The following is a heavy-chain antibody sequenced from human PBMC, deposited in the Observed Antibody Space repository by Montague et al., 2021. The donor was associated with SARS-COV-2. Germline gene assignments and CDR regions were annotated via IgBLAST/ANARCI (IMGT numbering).Heavy chain of an antibody. CDR2: IKEDGSVR. J-gene: IGHJ4*02. D-gene: IGHD6-19*01. CDR1: GFTSSDDW. Sequence: SLRLSCAASGFTSSDDWMTWVRQAPGKGLEWVANIKEDGSVRHYVDSVKGRFTISRDNSKNSLHLQMNSLRAEDTAVYYCAREVAESSGWSDWGQGTLVTVSS. V-gene: IGHV3-7*01. CDR3: AREVAESSGWSD.